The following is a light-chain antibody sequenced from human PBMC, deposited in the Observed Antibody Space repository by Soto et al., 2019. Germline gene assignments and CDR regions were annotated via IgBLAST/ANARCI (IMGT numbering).Light chain of an antibody. CDR1: QSVLYSSNNKNY. CDR2: WAS. CDR3: QQYYSTPLA. J-gene: IGKJ1*01. Sequence: DIVMTQSPDSLAVSLGERATINCKSSQSVLYSSNNKNYLAWYQQKPRQPPKLLIYWASTRESVVPARFSGSGSGTDFTLTISSLQAEDVAVYYCQQYYSTPLAFGQGTKVEIK. V-gene: IGKV4-1*01.